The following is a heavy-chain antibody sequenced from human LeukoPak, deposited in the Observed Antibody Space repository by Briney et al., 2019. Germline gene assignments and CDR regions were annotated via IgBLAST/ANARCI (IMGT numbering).Heavy chain of an antibody. CDR2: IYYSGST. CDR1: GGSTSSYY. Sequence: PSETLSLTCTVSGGSTSSYYWSWIRQPPGKGLEWIGYIYYSGSTNYNPSLKSRVTISVDTSKNQFSLKLSSVTAADTAVYYCARVREMATTNYFDYWGQGTLVTVSS. V-gene: IGHV4-59*01. CDR3: ARVREMATTNYFDY. D-gene: IGHD5-24*01. J-gene: IGHJ4*02.